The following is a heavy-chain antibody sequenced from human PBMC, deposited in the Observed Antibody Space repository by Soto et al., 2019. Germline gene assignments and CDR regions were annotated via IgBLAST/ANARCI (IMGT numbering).Heavy chain of an antibody. D-gene: IGHD1-26*01. J-gene: IGHJ4*02. Sequence: GSLGLSCLASGFMFRSYAMHWVRQAPGKGLEWVAVITYDGANGYYADSVRGRFAISRDNSKSTLFLQMNSLRPEDTAVYYCARAFSGSYPNFDYWGQGTLVTVSS. CDR3: ARAFSGSYPNFDY. CDR2: ITYDGANG. V-gene: IGHV3-30*09. CDR1: GFMFRSYA.